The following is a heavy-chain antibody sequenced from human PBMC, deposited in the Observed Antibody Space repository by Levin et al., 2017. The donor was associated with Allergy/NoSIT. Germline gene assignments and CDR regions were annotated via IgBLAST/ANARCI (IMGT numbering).Heavy chain of an antibody. CDR2: INTAGSYT. CDR3: AGERSTVGHIILFDY. Sequence: GGSLRLSCAASGITFSGYSMNWVRQAPGKGLEWVSSINTAGSYTYYSDSVKGRFTISRDNAKNSLYLQMNSLRVEDTAVYYCAGERSTVGHIILFDYWGQGTLVTV. CDR1: GITFSGYS. J-gene: IGHJ4*02. D-gene: IGHD3-3*01. V-gene: IGHV3-21*01.